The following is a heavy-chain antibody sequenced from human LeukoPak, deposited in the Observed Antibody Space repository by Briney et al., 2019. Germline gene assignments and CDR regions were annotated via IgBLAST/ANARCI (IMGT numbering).Heavy chain of an antibody. CDR2: INPSGGST. CDR3: ARDPSGIAAAAQGYFQH. CDR1: GYTFTSYY. J-gene: IGHJ1*01. Sequence: ASVKVSCKASGYTFTSYYMHWVRQAPGQGLEWMGIINPSGGSTSYAQKFQGRVTMTRDMSTSTVYMELSSLRSEDTAVYYCARDPSGIAAAAQGYFQHWGQGTLVTVSS. V-gene: IGHV1-46*01. D-gene: IGHD6-13*01.